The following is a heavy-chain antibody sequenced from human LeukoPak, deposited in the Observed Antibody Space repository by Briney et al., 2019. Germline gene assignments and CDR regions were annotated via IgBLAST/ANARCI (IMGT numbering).Heavy chain of an antibody. Sequence: GGSLRLSXAASGFTFSSYAMSWVRQAPGKGLEWVSAISGSGGSTYYADSVKGRFTISRDNSKNTLYLQMNSLRAEDTAVYYCAKGTRWLQVFDYWGQGTLVTVSS. V-gene: IGHV3-23*01. CDR3: AKGTRWLQVFDY. D-gene: IGHD5-24*01. CDR1: GFTFSSYA. J-gene: IGHJ4*02. CDR2: ISGSGGST.